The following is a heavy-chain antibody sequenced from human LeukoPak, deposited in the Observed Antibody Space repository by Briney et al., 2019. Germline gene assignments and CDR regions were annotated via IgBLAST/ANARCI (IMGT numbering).Heavy chain of an antibody. Sequence: GGSLRLSCAASGFTVSGNYMSWVRQAPGKGLEWVSVIYSGGDTYSADSVKGRFTISRDNSKNTVYLQMNSLRAGDTAVYYCAREGGGDYGDYLRYWGQGTLVTVSS. CDR3: AREGGGDYGDYLRY. J-gene: IGHJ4*02. V-gene: IGHV3-53*01. D-gene: IGHD4-17*01. CDR1: GFTVSGNY. CDR2: IYSGGDT.